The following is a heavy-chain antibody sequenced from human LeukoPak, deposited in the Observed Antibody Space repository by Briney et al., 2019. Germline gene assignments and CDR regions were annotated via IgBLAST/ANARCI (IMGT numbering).Heavy chain of an antibody. J-gene: IGHJ4*02. V-gene: IGHV3-48*04. D-gene: IGHD5-24*01. CDR2: ISSSGSTI. Sequence: GGSLRLSCAASGFTFSSYAMSWVRQAPGKGLEWVSYISSSGSTIYYADSVKGRFTISRDNAKNSLYLQMNSLRAEDTAVYYCAKDDRWLQFCCWGQGTLVTVSA. CDR3: AKDDRWLQFCC. CDR1: GFTFSSYA.